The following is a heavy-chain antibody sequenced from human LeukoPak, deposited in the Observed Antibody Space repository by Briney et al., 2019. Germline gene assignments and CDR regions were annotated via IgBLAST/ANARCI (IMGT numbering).Heavy chain of an antibody. CDR3: TRSSDSSGYRAFDI. Sequence: GGSLRLSCAASGFTFSDQYMDWVRQAPGKGLEWVARTRNKANSYTTEYAASAKGRFTISRDVSKNSLYLQMNSLKTEDTAVYYCTRSSDSSGYRAFDIWGQGTMVTVSS. V-gene: IGHV3-72*01. CDR1: GFTFSDQY. CDR2: TRNKANSYTT. D-gene: IGHD3-22*01. J-gene: IGHJ3*02.